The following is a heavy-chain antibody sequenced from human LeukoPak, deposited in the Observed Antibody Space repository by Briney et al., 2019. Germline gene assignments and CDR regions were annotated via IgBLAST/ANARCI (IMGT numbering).Heavy chain of an antibody. J-gene: IGHJ5*02. Sequence: ASVKVSCKASGYTFTSYYMHWVRQAPGQGLEWMGLINPTGGSTGYAQKFQGRVTMTRDMSTSTDYMELSSLRSEDTAIYYCARDNSVGDNAWWFDPWGPGTLVTVSS. D-gene: IGHD1-26*01. V-gene: IGHV1-46*01. CDR3: ARDNSVGDNAWWFDP. CDR2: INPTGGST. CDR1: GYTFTSYY.